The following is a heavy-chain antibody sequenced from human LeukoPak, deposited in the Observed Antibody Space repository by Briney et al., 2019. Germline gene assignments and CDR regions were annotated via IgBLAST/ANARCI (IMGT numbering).Heavy chain of an antibody. Sequence: ASVKVSCKASGYTFTSYGISWVRQAPGQRLEWMGWISAYNGNTNYAQKLQGRVTMTTDTSTSTAYMELRSLRSDDTAVYYCARVPGGYDFWSGYYTNYYYGMDVWGQGTTVTVSS. V-gene: IGHV1-18*01. J-gene: IGHJ6*02. D-gene: IGHD3-3*01. CDR3: ARVPGGYDFWSGYYTNYYYGMDV. CDR2: ISAYNGNT. CDR1: GYTFTSYG.